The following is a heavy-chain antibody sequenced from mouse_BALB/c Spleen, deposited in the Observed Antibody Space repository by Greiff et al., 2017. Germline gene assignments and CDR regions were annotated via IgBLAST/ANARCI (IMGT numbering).Heavy chain of an antibody. J-gene: IGHJ4*01. CDR3: ARRTTATGGYAMDY. CDR2: ISYDGSN. Sequence: VQLQQSGPGLVKPSQSLSLTCSVTGYSITSGYYWNWIRQFPGNKLEWMGYISYDGSNNYNPSLKNRISITRDTSKNQFFLKLNSVTTEDTATYYCARRTTATGGYAMDYWGQGTSVTVSS. D-gene: IGHD1-2*01. CDR1: GYSITSGYY. V-gene: IGHV3-6*02.